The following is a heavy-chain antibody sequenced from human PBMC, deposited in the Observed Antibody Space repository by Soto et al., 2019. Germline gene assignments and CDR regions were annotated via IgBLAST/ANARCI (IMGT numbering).Heavy chain of an antibody. J-gene: IGHJ4*02. CDR2: IYDSGST. CDR3: DRQLIY. Sequence: PSETLSLTCTVSGGSISSSYWSWIRQPPGKGLEWIGYIYDSGSTYYNSSLKSRVTMSVDTSKNQFSLKLSSVTAADTAVYYCDRQLIYWAQRTPVTVSS. V-gene: IGHV4-59*08. D-gene: IGHD6-6*01. CDR1: GGSISSSY.